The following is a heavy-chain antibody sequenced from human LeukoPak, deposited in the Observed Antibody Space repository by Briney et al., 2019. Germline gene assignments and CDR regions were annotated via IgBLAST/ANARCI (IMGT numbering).Heavy chain of an antibody. J-gene: IGHJ4*02. Sequence: ASVKVSCKVSGYTLTELSMHWVRQAPGKGLEWMGGFDPEDGETIYAQKFQGRVTMTEDTSTDTAYMELSSLRSEDMAVYYCATARYADDSSGYYGDWGQGTLVTVSS. CDR2: FDPEDGET. CDR1: GYTLTELS. V-gene: IGHV1-24*01. CDR3: ATARYADDSSGYYGD. D-gene: IGHD3-22*01.